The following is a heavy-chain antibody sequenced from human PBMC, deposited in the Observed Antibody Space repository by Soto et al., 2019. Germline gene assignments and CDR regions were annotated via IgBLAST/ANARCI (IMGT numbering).Heavy chain of an antibody. D-gene: IGHD6-19*01. CDR2: IFHSGDT. J-gene: IGHJ3*01. CDR1: GDSISNSRW. V-gene: IGHV4-4*02. Sequence: QVQLQESGPGLVKPSGTLSLTCAVSGDSISNSRWWTWVRQPPGKGLEWIGDIFHSGDTNYNPSLKSRVFISVDKSQNQFSLKGSSVTAADTAVYYCAYSTGWYRHDVWGQGTLVTVSS. CDR3: AYSTGWYRHDV.